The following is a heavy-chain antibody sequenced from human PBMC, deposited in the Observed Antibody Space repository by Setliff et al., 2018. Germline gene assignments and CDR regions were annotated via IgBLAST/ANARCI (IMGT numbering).Heavy chain of an antibody. CDR3: RFWSGYYNNDY. D-gene: IGHD3-3*01. Sequence: SETLSLTCTVYGGSFTNYYWGWIRQPPGKGLEWIAEINHSGSTNYNPSLKSRVTISVDTSRNQFSLKLSSVTAADTAVYYCRFWSGYYNNDYWGQGTLVTVS. CDR2: INHSGST. J-gene: IGHJ4*02. CDR1: GGSFTNYY. V-gene: IGHV4-34*01.